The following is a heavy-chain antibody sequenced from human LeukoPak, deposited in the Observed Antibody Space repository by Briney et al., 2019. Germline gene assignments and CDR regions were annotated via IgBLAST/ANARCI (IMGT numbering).Heavy chain of an antibody. V-gene: IGHV3-23*01. Sequence: GGSLRLSCAASGFTFSSYAMSWVRQAPGKGLEWVSAISGSGGSTYYADSVKGRFTISRDNSKNKLYLQMNSLRAEDTAVYYCAKDRLFGVVIDYWGQGTLVTVSS. CDR2: ISGSGGST. J-gene: IGHJ4*02. D-gene: IGHD3-3*01. CDR3: AKDRLFGVVIDY. CDR1: GFTFSSYA.